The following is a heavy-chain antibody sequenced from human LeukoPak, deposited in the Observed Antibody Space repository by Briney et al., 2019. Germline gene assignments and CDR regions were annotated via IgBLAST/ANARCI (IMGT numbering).Heavy chain of an antibody. CDR3: ARESGDSSGWYYFDY. Sequence: EASVKVSCKASGYTFTSYGISWVRQAPGQGLEWMGWISACNGNTNYAQKLQGRVTMTTDTSTSTAYMELRSLRSDDTAVYYCARESGDSSGWYYFDYWGQGTLVTVSS. D-gene: IGHD6-19*01. CDR1: GYTFTSYG. J-gene: IGHJ4*02. CDR2: ISACNGNT. V-gene: IGHV1-18*01.